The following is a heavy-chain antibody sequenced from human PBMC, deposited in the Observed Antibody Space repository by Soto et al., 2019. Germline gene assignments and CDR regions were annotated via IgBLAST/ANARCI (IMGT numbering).Heavy chain of an antibody. CDR3: AKDMGSYGDSSKYFDY. CDR2: ISWNSGSI. J-gene: IGHJ4*02. CDR1: GFTFDDYA. Sequence: EVQLVESGGGLVQPGRSLRLSCAASGFTFDDYAMHWVRQAPGKGLAWVSGISWNSGSIGYADSVKCRFTISRDNAKNSLYLQMNSLRAEDTALYYCAKDMGSYGDSSKYFDYWGQGTLVTVSS. D-gene: IGHD4-17*01. V-gene: IGHV3-9*01.